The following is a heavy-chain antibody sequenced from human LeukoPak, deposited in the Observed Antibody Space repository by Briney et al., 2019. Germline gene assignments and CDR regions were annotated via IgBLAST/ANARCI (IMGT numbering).Heavy chain of an antibody. V-gene: IGHV3-9*01. D-gene: IGHD2-2*03. CDR3: AKDLGYCSSTSCGNFDY. J-gene: IGHJ4*02. CDR2: ISWNSGSI. CDR1: GFTFDDYA. Sequence: GGSLRLSCAASGFTFDDYAMHWVRQAPGKGLEWVSGISWNSGSIGYADSVKGRFTISGDNAKNSLYLQMNSLRAEDTALYYCAKDLGYCSSTSCGNFDYWGQGTLVTVSS.